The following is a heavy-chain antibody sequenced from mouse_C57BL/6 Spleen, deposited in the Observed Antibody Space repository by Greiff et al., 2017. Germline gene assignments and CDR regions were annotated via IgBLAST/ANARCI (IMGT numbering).Heavy chain of an antibody. CDR1: GYTFTSYT. Sequence: VKLVESGAELARPGASVKMSCKASGYTFTSYTMHWVKQRPGQGLEWIGYINPSSGYTKYNQKFKDKATLTADKSSSTAYMQLSSLTSEDAAVYYCARNYYGSSGYAMDYWGQGTSVTVSS. CDR3: ARNYYGSSGYAMDY. D-gene: IGHD1-1*01. V-gene: IGHV1-4*01. CDR2: INPSSGYT. J-gene: IGHJ4*01.